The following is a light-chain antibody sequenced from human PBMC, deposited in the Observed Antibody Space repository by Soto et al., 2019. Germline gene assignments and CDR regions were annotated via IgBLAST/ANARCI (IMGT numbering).Light chain of an antibody. J-gene: IGLJ1*01. CDR1: NSKNGASYD. CDR2: GNS. CDR3: QSYDSSLSVSYV. Sequence: QSALTQPPSVAGAPGQRVTISCTGSNSKNGASYDVHWYQQLPGTAPKLLIYGNSNQPSGVPDLFSGSKSGTSASLAITGLQAEDEADYYCQSYDSSLSVSYVFGTGTKVTVL. V-gene: IGLV1-40*01.